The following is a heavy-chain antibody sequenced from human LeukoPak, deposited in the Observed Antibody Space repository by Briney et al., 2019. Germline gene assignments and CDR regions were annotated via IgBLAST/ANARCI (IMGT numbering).Heavy chain of an antibody. CDR3: AEGTTA. CDR1: GFTFTNHW. Sequence: GGSLTLSCAVSGFTFTNHWMSWVRHAPGKGLEWVANVNKEGSENFYMDSVKGRFTISRDNAKNSLYLQMNSLRAEDTAVYYCAEGTTAWGQGTLVTVSS. CDR2: VNKEGSEN. D-gene: IGHD2/OR15-2a*01. V-gene: IGHV3-7*01. J-gene: IGHJ5*02.